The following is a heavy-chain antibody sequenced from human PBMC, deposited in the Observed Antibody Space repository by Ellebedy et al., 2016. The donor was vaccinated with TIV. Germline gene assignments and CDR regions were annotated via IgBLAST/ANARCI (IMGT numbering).Heavy chain of an antibody. V-gene: IGHV3-21*01. Sequence: GESLKISCAASGCTFITYSMNWVRQAPGKGLEWVSSISSSSTYIYYADSLKGRFTISRDNAKNSLYLQMNSLRGEDTAVYYCARQVGDGMDVWGQGTTVTVSS. CDR2: ISSSSTYI. J-gene: IGHJ6*02. CDR3: ARQVGDGMDV. D-gene: IGHD4-17*01. CDR1: GCTFITYS.